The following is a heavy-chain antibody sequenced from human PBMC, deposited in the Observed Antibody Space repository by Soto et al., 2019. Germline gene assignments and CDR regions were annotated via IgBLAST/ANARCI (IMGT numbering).Heavy chain of an antibody. Sequence: PGESLKISCKGSGYSFTSYWNGWVRQMPGKGLEWMGIMYPGDSDTRYSPSFQGQVTISADKSISTAYLQWSSLKASDTAMYYCARTYYYDSSGYRDFDYWGQGTLVTVSS. CDR1: GYSFTSYW. CDR3: ARTYYYDSSGYRDFDY. V-gene: IGHV5-51*01. CDR2: MYPGDSDT. D-gene: IGHD3-22*01. J-gene: IGHJ4*02.